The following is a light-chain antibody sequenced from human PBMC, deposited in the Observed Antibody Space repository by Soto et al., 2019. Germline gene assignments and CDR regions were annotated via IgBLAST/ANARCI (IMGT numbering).Light chain of an antibody. CDR1: SSNIGARYE. J-gene: IGLJ2*01. Sequence: QSVLTQPPSVSGAPGQTVTISCTGSSSNIGARYEVHWYQQLPGTAPKLLIYEDIKRPSGIPDRFSGSKSGASASLAITGLLSEDEAEYYCQCDDSSLSGVVFGGGTKLTVL. CDR2: EDI. V-gene: IGLV1-40*01. CDR3: QCDDSSLSGVV.